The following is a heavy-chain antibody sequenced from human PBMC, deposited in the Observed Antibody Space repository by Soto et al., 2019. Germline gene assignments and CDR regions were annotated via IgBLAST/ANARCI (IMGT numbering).Heavy chain of an antibody. Sequence: PSETLSLTCAVYGGSFSAYYWSWIRQPPGKGLEWIGEINHSGFTNYNPSLTGRVTISLDTSKSQFSLKLSSLTAADTAFYFCARGHGRFAHWGQGTLVTVSS. CDR3: ARGHGRFAH. J-gene: IGHJ4*02. CDR1: GGSFSAYY. V-gene: IGHV4-34*01. CDR2: INHSGFT.